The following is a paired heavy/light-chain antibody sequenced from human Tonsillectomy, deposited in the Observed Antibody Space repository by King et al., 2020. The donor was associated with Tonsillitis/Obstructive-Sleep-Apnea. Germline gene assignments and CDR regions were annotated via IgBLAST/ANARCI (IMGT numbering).Heavy chain of an antibody. CDR3: ARDRLLEAVVTATNRPPGLGLDV. D-gene: IGHD2-15*01. J-gene: IGHJ6*04. CDR1: GYIFTNYY. Sequence: QVQLVQSGAEVKKPGASVQVSCKASGYIFTNYYMHWVRQAPGQGLEWMGTINPRGGSTNYAQKFQGRLKMTRDTSTSTVYMELSSLRSQDTAVYYCARDRLLEAVVTATNRPPGLGLDVWGKGTTVTVSS. CDR2: INPRGGST. V-gene: IGHV1-46*01.
Light chain of an antibody. J-gene: IGKJ4*01. CDR1: QSVGTY. V-gene: IGKV3-11*01. CDR3: QRPGT. CDR2: DAS. Sequence: EIVLTQSPATLSLSPGERATLSCRASQSVGTYLAWYQQRPGQAPRLLIYDASFRVTGIPARFSGSGSGTDFTLTISGLEPEDFAVYYCQRPGTFGGGTKVEIK.